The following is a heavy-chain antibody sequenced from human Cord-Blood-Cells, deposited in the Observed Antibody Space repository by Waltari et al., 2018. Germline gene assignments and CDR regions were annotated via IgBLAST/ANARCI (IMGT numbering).Heavy chain of an antibody. D-gene: IGHD6-13*01. Sequence: QVQLQESGPGLVKPSETLSLTCTVSGGSVSSGSYYWSWSGQPPGKGLEWIGYIYYSGSTNYNPSLKSRVTISVDTSKNQFSLKLSSVTAADTAVYYCARDLIAAAGLVSDGMDVWGQGTTVTVSS. V-gene: IGHV4-61*01. CDR3: ARDLIAAAGLVSDGMDV. CDR2: IYYSGST. CDR1: GGSVSSGSYY. J-gene: IGHJ6*02.